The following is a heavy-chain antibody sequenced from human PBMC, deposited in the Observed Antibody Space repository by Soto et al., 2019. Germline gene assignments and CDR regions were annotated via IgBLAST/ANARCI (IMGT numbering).Heavy chain of an antibody. CDR1: GYTFISYG. CDR3: ARYLSAGIYYGSGSTIDY. D-gene: IGHD3-10*01. Sequence: QVQLVQSGAEVMKPGASVKVSCKASGYTFISYGINWVRQAPGQGLEWMGWISAYNGNTNYAQKLQGRVTMTTDTSTSTAYMELRSLRSDDTAVYYCARYLSAGIYYGSGSTIDYWGQGTLVTVSS. J-gene: IGHJ4*02. V-gene: IGHV1-18*01. CDR2: ISAYNGNT.